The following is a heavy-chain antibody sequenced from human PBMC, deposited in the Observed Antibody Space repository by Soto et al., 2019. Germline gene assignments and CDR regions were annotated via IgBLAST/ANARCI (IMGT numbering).Heavy chain of an antibody. CDR1: GGSISSSSYY. Sequence: QLQLQESGPGLVKPSETLSLTCTVSGGSISSSSYYWGWIRQPPGKGLEWIGSIYYSGSTYYNPSLKSRVTLSVDTSKNQFSLKLSSVTAADTAVYYCARYPYYDSSGYDYWGQGTLVTVSS. CDR2: IYYSGST. CDR3: ARYPYYDSSGYDY. J-gene: IGHJ4*02. D-gene: IGHD3-22*01. V-gene: IGHV4-39*01.